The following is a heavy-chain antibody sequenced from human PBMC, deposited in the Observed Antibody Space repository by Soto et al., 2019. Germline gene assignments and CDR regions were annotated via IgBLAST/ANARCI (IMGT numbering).Heavy chain of an antibody. J-gene: IGHJ4*02. V-gene: IGHV1-69*06. CDR2: TNGNLGTG. CDR3: ARRDSHVFFRYFDN. CDR1: GGTFSSYP. D-gene: IGHD3-16*01. Sequence: QVQLVQSGAEVKRPGSSVKVSCKASGGTFSSYPISWVLQAPGQGLEWMGGTNGNLGTGNYAQKFRGRLTITTDISTTTAYMELSSLTSEDTAVYYCARRDSHVFFRYFDNGGQGTLVTVS.